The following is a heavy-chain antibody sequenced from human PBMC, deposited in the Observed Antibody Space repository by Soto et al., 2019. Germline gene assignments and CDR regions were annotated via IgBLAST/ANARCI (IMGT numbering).Heavy chain of an antibody. CDR3: ARGDSNSWSDF. D-gene: IGHD6-13*01. Sequence: QVQLVEAGGGVVQPGRSLRLSCAASGFTFRSYAMDWVRQAPGKGLEWVAVISYDGTNKYYADSVKGRFTISRDNSKNPLSLQMNSLRPDDTAVYYCARGDSNSWSDFWGQGTLVTVSS. J-gene: IGHJ4*02. CDR1: GFTFRSYA. CDR2: ISYDGTNK. V-gene: IGHV3-30*01.